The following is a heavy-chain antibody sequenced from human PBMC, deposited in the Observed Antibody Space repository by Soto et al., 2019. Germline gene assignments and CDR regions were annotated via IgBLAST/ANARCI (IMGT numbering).Heavy chain of an antibody. CDR2: IYYSGST. D-gene: IGHD6-6*01. V-gene: IGHV4-59*01. J-gene: IGHJ4*02. Sequence: QVQLQESGPGLVKPSETLSLTCTVSGGSISSYYWSWIRQPPGKGLEWIGYIYYSGSTNYNPSLKSRVTISVDTSKNQFSLKLSSVTAADTAVYYCARGGVYCSSRSYFDYWGQGTLVTVSS. CDR3: ARGGVYCSSRSYFDY. CDR1: GGSISSYY.